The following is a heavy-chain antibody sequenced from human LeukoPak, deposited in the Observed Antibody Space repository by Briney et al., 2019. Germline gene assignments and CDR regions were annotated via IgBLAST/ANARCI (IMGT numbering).Heavy chain of an antibody. CDR3: ARDLHGEDAFDI. D-gene: IGHD4-17*01. J-gene: IGHJ3*02. CDR1: GGSISSYS. CDR2: IYHSGST. V-gene: IGHV4-30-2*01. Sequence: SETLSLTCTVSGGSISSYSWSWIRQPPGKGLEWIGYIYHSGSTYYNPSLKSRVTISVDRSKNQFSLKLSSVTAADTAVYYCARDLHGEDAFDIWGQGTMVTVSS.